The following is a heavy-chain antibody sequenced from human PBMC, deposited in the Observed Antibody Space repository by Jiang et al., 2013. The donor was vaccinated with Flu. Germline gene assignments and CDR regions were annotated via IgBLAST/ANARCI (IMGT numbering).Heavy chain of an antibody. J-gene: IGHJ3*02. V-gene: IGHV2-70*01. CDR3: ARTPKQWRDAFDI. CDR2: IDWDDDK. D-gene: IGHD6-19*01. Sequence: TTQTLTLTCTFSGFSLSTTGMCVSWIRQPPGKALEWLALIDWDDDKDYSTSLKTRLTISKDTSKNQVVLTMTNMDPVDTATYYCARTPKQWRDAFDIWGQGTMVTVSS. CDR1: GFSLSTTGMC.